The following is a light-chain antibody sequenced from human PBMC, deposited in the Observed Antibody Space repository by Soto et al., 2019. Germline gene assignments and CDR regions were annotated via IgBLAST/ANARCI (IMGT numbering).Light chain of an antibody. CDR3: QQYGSSPQT. Sequence: EIVLAQSPATLSLSPGERVTLSCRASQSVSNYLAWYQQKPGHAPRLLVSAASSRATGIPDRFSASGSATHFTLTISRLEPEDFAVYYCQQYGSSPQTLGQVTKVDSK. J-gene: IGKJ2*01. CDR1: QSVSNY. V-gene: IGKV3-20*01. CDR2: AAS.